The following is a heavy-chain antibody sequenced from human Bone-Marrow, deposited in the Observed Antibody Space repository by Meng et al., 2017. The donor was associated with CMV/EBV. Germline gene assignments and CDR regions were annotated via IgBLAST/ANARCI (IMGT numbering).Heavy chain of an antibody. J-gene: IGHJ4*02. CDR1: GFTFSDYY. CDR2: IKQDGSEK. V-gene: IGHV3-7*03. D-gene: IGHD4-17*01. Sequence: GESLKISCAASGFTFSDYYMSWIRQAPGKGLEGVANIKQDGSEKNYVDSVKGRFTISRDNAKTSLYLQMNNLRAEDTAVYYCARGSTVTTLRPYWGQGTLVTVSS. CDR3: ARGSTVTTLRPY.